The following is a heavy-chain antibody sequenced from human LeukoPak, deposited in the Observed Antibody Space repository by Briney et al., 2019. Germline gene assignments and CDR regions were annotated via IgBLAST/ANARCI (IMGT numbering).Heavy chain of an antibody. J-gene: IGHJ4*02. CDR3: AREHAPLRSYGRLDY. CDR1: RFTFSNYG. D-gene: IGHD1-1*01. V-gene: IGHV3-33*01. CDR2: IWYDGSNK. Sequence: PGRSLRLSCAASRFTFSNYGMHWVRQAPGKGLEWVAVIWYDGSNKYYADFVKGRFTISRDNSKNTLYLQMNSLRAEDTAVYYCAREHAPLRSYGRLDYWGQGALVTVSS.